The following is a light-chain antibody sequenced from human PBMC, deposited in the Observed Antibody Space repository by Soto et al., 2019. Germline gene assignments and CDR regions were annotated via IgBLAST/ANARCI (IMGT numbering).Light chain of an antibody. Sequence: EIVLTQSPGTLSLSPGERATLSCRASQSISKNYLAWYQQKPGQAPRLLIYGASSRATGIPDRFSGSGSGTDFPLTISRLEPEDFAVYFCQQYATSPLTFGGGTKVEIK. CDR3: QQYATSPLT. CDR2: GAS. V-gene: IGKV3-20*01. CDR1: QSISKNY. J-gene: IGKJ4*01.